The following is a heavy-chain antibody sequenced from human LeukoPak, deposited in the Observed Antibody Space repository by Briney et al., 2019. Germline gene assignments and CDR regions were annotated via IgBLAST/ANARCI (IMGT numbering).Heavy chain of an antibody. CDR2: ISSSGTTI. Sequence: GASLRLSCAASGFTFNRYSLNWVRQAPGKGLEWISYISSSGTTIYYADSVQGRFIISRDNARNSLYLQMNSLRAEDTAVYYCARVGYSDFWSGYYWDYWGQGTLATVSS. CDR3: ARVGYSDFWSGYYWDY. V-gene: IGHV3-48*01. CDR1: GFTFNRYS. J-gene: IGHJ4*02. D-gene: IGHD3-3*01.